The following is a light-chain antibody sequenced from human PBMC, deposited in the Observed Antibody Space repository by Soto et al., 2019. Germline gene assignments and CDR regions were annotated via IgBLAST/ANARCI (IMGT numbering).Light chain of an antibody. CDR2: EDN. CDR3: QSYDDDNHVV. CDR1: SGSIASKY. Sequence: NFMLTQPHSVSESPGKTVTISCTRSSGSIASKYVQWYQQRPGSAPTTVIYEDNERPSGVPDRFSGSIDSSSNSASLTISGLKTGDEADYYCQSYDDDNHVVFGGGTKVT. J-gene: IGLJ2*01. V-gene: IGLV6-57*03.